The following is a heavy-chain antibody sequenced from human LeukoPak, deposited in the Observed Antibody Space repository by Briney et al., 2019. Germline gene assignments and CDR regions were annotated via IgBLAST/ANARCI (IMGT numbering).Heavy chain of an antibody. CDR2: ISGDGTFI. CDR3: ARVGGSSLSRARFDY. Sequence: QPGGSLRLSCAASGFTFTSYAVNWVRRAPGKGLEWVSAISGDGTFIYYAESVKGRFTISRDNSKSTVYLQMNSLRAEDTAIYYCARVGGSSLSRARFDYWGPGTLVTVSS. CDR1: GFTFTSYA. D-gene: IGHD6-6*01. J-gene: IGHJ4*02. V-gene: IGHV3-23*01.